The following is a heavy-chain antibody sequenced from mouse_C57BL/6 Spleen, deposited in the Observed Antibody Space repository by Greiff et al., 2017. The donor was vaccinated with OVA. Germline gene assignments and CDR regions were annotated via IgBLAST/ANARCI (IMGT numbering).Heavy chain of an antibody. CDR1: GYTFTSSW. D-gene: IGHD3-2*02. V-gene: IGHV1-72*01. J-gene: IGHJ2*01. CDR2: LDPISGGT. CDR3: ARYSSGYVNYFDY. Sequence: QVQLQQPGAELVKPGASVKLSCKASGYTFTSSWMHWLKQRPGRGFEWFGRLDPISGGTKSNEKFKSKATPTVDKPSSTAYMQLSSLPSEDSAVYYCARYSSGYVNYFDYWGQGTTLTVSS.